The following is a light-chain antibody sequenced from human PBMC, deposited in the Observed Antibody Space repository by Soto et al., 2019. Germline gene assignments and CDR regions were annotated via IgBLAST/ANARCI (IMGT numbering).Light chain of an antibody. CDR2: YAS. Sequence: EVVMTQSPATLSVSPGERVTLSCRASESVHRNLAWYQHKPGQGPSLLIYYASTRATGVPDSFTGSGSGTEFTLTISSLQSEDFGVYNCLHSSNWPPTFGPRTKVQIK. V-gene: IGKV3-15*01. CDR1: ESVHRN. CDR3: LHSSNWPPT. J-gene: IGKJ3*01.